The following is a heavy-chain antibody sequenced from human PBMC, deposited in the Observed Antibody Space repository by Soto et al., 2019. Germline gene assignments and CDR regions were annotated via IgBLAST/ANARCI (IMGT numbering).Heavy chain of an antibody. J-gene: IGHJ3*02. D-gene: IGHD6-6*01. CDR2: IYYSGST. V-gene: IGHV4-59*01. CDR1: GGSISSYY. CDR3: ARAFLRYSSSGASAFDI. Sequence: SETLSLTCTVSGGSISSYYWSWIRQPPGKGLEWIGYIYYSGSTNYNPSLKSRVTISVDTSKNQFSLKLSSVTAADTAVYYCARAFLRYSSSGASAFDIWGQGTMVTVSS.